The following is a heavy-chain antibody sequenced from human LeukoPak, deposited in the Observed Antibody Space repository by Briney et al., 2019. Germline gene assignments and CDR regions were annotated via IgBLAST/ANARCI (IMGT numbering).Heavy chain of an antibody. CDR1: GYSISSGYY. Sequence: SETLSLTCTVSGYSISSGYYWGWIRQPPGKGLEWIGSIYHSGSTYYNPSLKSRVTISVDTSKNQFSLKLSSVTAADTAVYYCARERAAYDILTGYYPYYFDYWGQGTLVTVSS. V-gene: IGHV4-38-2*02. CDR2: IYHSGST. D-gene: IGHD3-9*01. J-gene: IGHJ4*02. CDR3: ARERAAYDILTGYYPYYFDY.